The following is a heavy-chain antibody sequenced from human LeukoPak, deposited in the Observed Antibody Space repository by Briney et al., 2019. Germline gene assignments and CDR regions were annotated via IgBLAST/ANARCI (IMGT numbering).Heavy chain of an antibody. CDR1: GFTFSSYA. D-gene: IGHD3-10*01. J-gene: IGHJ4*02. CDR3: AKVATMVRGVIPNDY. CDR2: ISGSGGST. V-gene: IGHV3-23*01. Sequence: PGGSLRLSCAVAGFTFSSYAMSWVRQAPGKGLEWVSGISGSGGSTYYADSVKGRFTISRDNSKNTLYLQMNSLRAEDTAVYYCAKVATMVRGVIPNDYWGQGTLVTVSS.